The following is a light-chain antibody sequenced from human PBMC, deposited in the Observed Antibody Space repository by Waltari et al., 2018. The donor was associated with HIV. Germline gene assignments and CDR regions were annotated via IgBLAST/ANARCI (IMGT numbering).Light chain of an antibody. V-gene: IGLV2-14*03. CDR1: SSDVGGYNY. CDR2: DVS. Sequence: QSALTQPASVSGSPGQSITISCTGTSSDVGGYNYVSWYQQHPGKAPKLMIYDVSHRPPGVSNRFSGSKSGNAASLTISGLQAEDEADYYCSSYTSSSTWVFGGGTKLTVL. CDR3: SSYTSSSTWV. J-gene: IGLJ3*02.